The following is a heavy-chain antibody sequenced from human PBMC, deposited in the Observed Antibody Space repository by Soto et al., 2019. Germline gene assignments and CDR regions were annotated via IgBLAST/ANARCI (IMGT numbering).Heavy chain of an antibody. CDR3: ARETVRYYDILTGYYDGAFDI. Sequence: QVHLQQWGAGLLKPSETLSLTCAVYGGSFSTNYWSWIRQPPGKGLEWIGEINHGGSTNYNPSVKSRVTISAAKSKNQFSLRLSSVTAADTAVYYCARETVRYYDILTGYYDGAFDIWGQGTMVTVSS. CDR2: INHGGST. J-gene: IGHJ3*02. CDR1: GGSFSTNY. D-gene: IGHD3-9*01. V-gene: IGHV4-34*01.